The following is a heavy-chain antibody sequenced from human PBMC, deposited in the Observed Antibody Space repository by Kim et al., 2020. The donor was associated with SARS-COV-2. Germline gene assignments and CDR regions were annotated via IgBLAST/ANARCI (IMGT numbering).Heavy chain of an antibody. Sequence: ASVKVSCKASGYTFTGYYMHWVRQAPGQGLEWMGWINPNSGGTNYAQKFQGRVTMTRDTSISTAYMELSRLRSDDTAVYYCARVQYYYDSSGYYSFDYWGQGTLVTVSS. CDR2: INPNSGGT. CDR3: ARVQYYYDSSGYYSFDY. V-gene: IGHV1-2*02. CDR1: GYTFTGYY. J-gene: IGHJ4*02. D-gene: IGHD3-22*01.